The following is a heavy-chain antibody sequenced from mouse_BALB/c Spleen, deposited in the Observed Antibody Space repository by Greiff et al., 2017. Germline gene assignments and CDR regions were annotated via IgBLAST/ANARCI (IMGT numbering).Heavy chain of an antibody. Sequence: QVQLKESGPGLVQPSQSLSITCTVSGFSLTSYGVHWVRQSPGKGLEWLGVIWSGGSTDYNAAFISRLSISKDNSKSQVFFKMNSLQANDTAIYYCARNTYYGNFAWFAYWGQRTLVTVSA. CDR1: GFSLTSYG. CDR3: ARNTYYGNFAWFAY. J-gene: IGHJ3*01. V-gene: IGHV2-2*02. D-gene: IGHD2-10*01. CDR2: IWSGGST.